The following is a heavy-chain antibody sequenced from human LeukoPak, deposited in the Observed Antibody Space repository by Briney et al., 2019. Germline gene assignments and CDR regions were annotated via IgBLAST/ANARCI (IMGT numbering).Heavy chain of an antibody. CDR1: GGSISSSSYY. V-gene: IGHV4-39*01. CDR3: ASPHRKGYCSSTSCLPENYFDY. D-gene: IGHD2-2*01. Sequence: PSETLSLTCTVSGGSISSSSYYWGWIRQPPGKGLEWIGSIYYSGSTYYNPSLKSRVTISVDTSKNQFSLKLSSVTAADTAVYYCASPHRKGYCSSTSCLPENYFDYWGQGTLVTVSS. CDR2: IYYSGST. J-gene: IGHJ4*02.